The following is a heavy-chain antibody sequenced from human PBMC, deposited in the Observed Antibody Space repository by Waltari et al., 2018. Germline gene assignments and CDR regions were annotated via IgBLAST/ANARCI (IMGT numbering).Heavy chain of an antibody. V-gene: IGHV3-21*06. CDR1: AFPFSNYN. CDR3: AREHCSGGVCWGFDS. J-gene: IGHJ4*02. CDR2: ISYTDDYM. Sequence: EVHLVESGGGLVNPGGSLRLSCAASAFPFSNYNIHWVRQAPGKGLEWVSSISYTDDYMYYADSVKGRFTISRSNAKNTLFLQMNGLRAEDTAVYYCAREHCSGGVCWGFDSWGPGTLVTASS. D-gene: IGHD2-8*02.